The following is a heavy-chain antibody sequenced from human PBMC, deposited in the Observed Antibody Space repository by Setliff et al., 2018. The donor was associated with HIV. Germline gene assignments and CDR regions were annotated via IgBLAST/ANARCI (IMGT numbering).Heavy chain of an antibody. V-gene: IGHV4-4*07. D-gene: IGHD3-9*01. CDR2: IYISGST. J-gene: IGHJ4*02. CDR3: ARGGGTGYGGSG. Sequence: SETLSLTCTVSGGSITSYYWSWIRQPAGKGLEWFGRIYISGSTNYNPSFESRVTMSIDTSKNQFSLKLSSVTAADTAGYYCARGGGTGYGGSGWGQGTLVTVSS. CDR1: GGSITSYY.